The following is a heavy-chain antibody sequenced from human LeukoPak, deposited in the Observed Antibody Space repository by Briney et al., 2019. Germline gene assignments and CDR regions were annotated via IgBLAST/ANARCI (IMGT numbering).Heavy chain of an antibody. CDR1: GGSFSGYY. CDR2: FNRSGST. D-gene: IGHD5-12*01. CDR3: ARGRRNVDIVATAISFYFDY. V-gene: IGHV4-34*01. Sequence: SETLSLTCAVYGGSFSGYYWTWIRNPPRHGPELSGEFNRSGSTNYNPSLKSRVTTSVDTSKNQFSLKLSSVTAADTAVYYCARGRRNVDIVATAISFYFDYWGQGTLVTVSP. J-gene: IGHJ4*02.